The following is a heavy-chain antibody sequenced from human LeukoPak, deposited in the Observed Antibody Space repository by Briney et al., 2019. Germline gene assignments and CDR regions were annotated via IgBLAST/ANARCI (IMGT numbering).Heavy chain of an antibody. CDR2: IYGGGNI. Sequence: GGSLGLSCAASGFTVSSNYMNWVRQAPGKGLEWVSVIYGGGNIYYADSVKGRFTISRDNSKNTLYLQMNSLRAEDTAVYYCARGAGYNYPYYFDYWGQGTLVTVSS. CDR1: GFTVSSNY. D-gene: IGHD5-24*01. J-gene: IGHJ4*02. V-gene: IGHV3-53*01. CDR3: ARGAGYNYPYYFDY.